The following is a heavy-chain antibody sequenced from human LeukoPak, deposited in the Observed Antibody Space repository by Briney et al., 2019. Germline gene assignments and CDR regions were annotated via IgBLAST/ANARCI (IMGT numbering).Heavy chain of an antibody. CDR1: GYSFTTYW. Sequence: GESLKISCKGSGYSFTTYWIGWVRQMPGKGLEWMGIIYPCDSDTRYSPSFQGQVTISADRSISTAYLQWSSLKASDTAMYYCARGFYGGYYYYYYMDVWGKGTTVTVSS. J-gene: IGHJ6*03. V-gene: IGHV5-51*01. CDR3: ARGFYGGYYYYYYMDV. D-gene: IGHD4/OR15-4a*01. CDR2: IYPCDSDT.